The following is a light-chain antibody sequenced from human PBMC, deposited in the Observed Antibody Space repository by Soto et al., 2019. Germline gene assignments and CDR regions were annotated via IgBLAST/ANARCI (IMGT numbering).Light chain of an antibody. CDR3: QQLNSYPLT. J-gene: IGKJ4*01. Sequence: DIQLTQSPSFLSASVGDRVIITCRASQGINNYLAWYQQKPGKAPKLLIYAASTLLTGVPSRLSGSGSGTVFTLTISSLQPEDFATYYCQQLNSYPLTFGGGTKVEIK. CDR2: AAS. V-gene: IGKV1-9*01. CDR1: QGINNY.